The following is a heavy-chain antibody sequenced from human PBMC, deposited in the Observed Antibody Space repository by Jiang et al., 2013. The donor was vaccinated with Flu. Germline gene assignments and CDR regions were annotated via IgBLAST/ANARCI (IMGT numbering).Heavy chain of an antibody. CDR2: INHSGST. Sequence: LLKPSETLSLTCAVYGGSFSGYYWSWIRQPPGKGLEWIGEINHSGSTNYNPSLKSRVTISVDTSKNQFSLKLSSVTAADTAVYYCAQITMVRGAESTPYYYYGMDVWAKGPRSPSP. CDR1: GGSFSGYY. CDR3: AQITMVRGAESTPYYYYGMDV. D-gene: IGHD3-10*01. J-gene: IGHJ6*02. V-gene: IGHV4-34*01.